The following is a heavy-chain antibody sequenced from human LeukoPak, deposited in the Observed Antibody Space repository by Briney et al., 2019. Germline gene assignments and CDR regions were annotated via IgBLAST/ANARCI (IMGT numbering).Heavy chain of an antibody. Sequence: PAQTLSLTSAVSGGSISSGDYSWSWIRQAPGKGLEWIGYIYYSGSAYYNPSLKSRVTISVDTSKNHFSLRLTSVTAADTAVYYCARELVAADYWYFDLWGRGTLVTVSS. V-gene: IGHV4-30-2*01. CDR1: GGSISSGDYS. D-gene: IGHD6-25*01. CDR2: IYYSGSA. J-gene: IGHJ2*01. CDR3: ARELVAADYWYFDL.